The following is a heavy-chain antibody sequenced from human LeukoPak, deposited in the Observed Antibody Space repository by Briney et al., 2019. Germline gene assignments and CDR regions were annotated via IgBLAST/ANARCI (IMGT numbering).Heavy chain of an antibody. V-gene: IGHV3-48*03. CDR2: ITISGPTA. J-gene: IGHJ4*01. CDR1: AFTFSNYE. Sequence: GGCLRLSCAASAFTFSNYEMNWVRQAPRMGRGWVSYITISGPTAFYADSVTGRFNITRDNAQHSLFLQMNNLTTEDTAIYYCARLGFCSDGSCYSLYNRGHRILVTVSS. CDR3: ARLGFCSDGSCYSLYN. D-gene: IGHD2-15*01.